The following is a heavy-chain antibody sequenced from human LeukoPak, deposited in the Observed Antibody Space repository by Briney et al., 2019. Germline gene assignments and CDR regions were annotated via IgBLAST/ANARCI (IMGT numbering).Heavy chain of an antibody. V-gene: IGHV1-2*02. CDR2: INPNSGGT. CDR1: GYTFTSYD. D-gene: IGHD1-26*01. CDR3: ARIGLGATYYFDY. Sequence: GASVKVSCKASGYTFTSYDINWVRQAPGQGLEWMGWINPNSGGTNYAQKFQGRVTMTRDTSISTAYMELSGLRSDDTAVYYCARIGLGATYYFDYWGQGTLVTVSS. J-gene: IGHJ4*02.